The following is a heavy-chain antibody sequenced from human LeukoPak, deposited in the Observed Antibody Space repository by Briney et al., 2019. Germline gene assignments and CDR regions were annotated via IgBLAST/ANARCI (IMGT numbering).Heavy chain of an antibody. V-gene: IGHV3-66*01. CDR1: GFTVSSNY. Sequence: GGSLRLSCAASGFTVSSNYMSWVRQAPGKGLGWVSVIYSGGSTYYADSVKGRFTMSRDTSKNTLYLQMNSLRAEDTALYYCARGPLGYNYGSRFDHWGQGTLVTVSS. CDR3: ARGPLGYNYGSRFDH. J-gene: IGHJ4*02. CDR2: IYSGGST. D-gene: IGHD5-18*01.